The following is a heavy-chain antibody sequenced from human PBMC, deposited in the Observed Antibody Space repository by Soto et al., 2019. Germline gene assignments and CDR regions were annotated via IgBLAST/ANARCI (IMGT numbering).Heavy chain of an antibody. CDR1: GFTVSSNY. V-gene: IGHV3-53*05. CDR2: LFNTGTT. D-gene: IGHD3-22*01. Sequence: PGGSLRLSCAASGFTVSSNYMNWVRQTPEKGLEWVSVLFNTGTTYYADSVNGRFTISKDTSRNQVVLTMTNMDPVDTGTYYCARYYGTSFDYWGLGTLVTVSS. J-gene: IGHJ4*02. CDR3: ARYYGTSFDY.